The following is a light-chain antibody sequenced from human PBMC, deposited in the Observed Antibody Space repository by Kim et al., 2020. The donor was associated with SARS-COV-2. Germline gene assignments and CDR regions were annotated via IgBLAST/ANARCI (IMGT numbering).Light chain of an antibody. CDR3: QHYYNWPRT. Sequence: VSPEERAPLSCRASQYISSSLAWYQQKPGQPPRLLIHGASTRATGIPARFSGSGSGTDFTLTISSLQFEDSAVYYCQHYYNWPRTFGQGTKVDIK. V-gene: IGKV3D-15*01. CDR2: GAS. J-gene: IGKJ1*01. CDR1: QYISSS.